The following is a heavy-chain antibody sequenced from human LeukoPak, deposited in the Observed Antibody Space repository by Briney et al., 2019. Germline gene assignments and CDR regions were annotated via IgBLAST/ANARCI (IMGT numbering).Heavy chain of an antibody. J-gene: IGHJ2*01. D-gene: IGHD4-17*01. CDR3: ARTNYGDSPTYRHSGP. CDR2: IFPSGNT. CDR1: GFTVSSNY. Sequence: GGSLRLSCTVSGFTVSSNYMSWVRQAPGKGLEWVSVIFPSGNTFHADSVKGRFTISRDNSKNTLHLQMNSLGAEDTAVYYCARTNYGDSPTYRHSGPWGRGTLVIVSS. V-gene: IGHV3-53*01.